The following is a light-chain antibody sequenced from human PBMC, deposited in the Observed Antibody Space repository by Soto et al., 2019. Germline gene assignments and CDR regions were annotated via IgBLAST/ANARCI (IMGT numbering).Light chain of an antibody. CDR1: QSVIHTSNNKSY. V-gene: IGKV4-1*01. CDR3: QQYYSTPRT. J-gene: IGKJ2*01. CDR2: WAS. Sequence: DIVMTQSPDSLAVSLGERATINCKSSQSVIHTSNNKSYLAWYQQKPGQPPELLLYWASARESGVPDRFSGSGSGTDFTITISSLQAEDLAVYYCQQYYSTPRTFGQGTKVEIK.